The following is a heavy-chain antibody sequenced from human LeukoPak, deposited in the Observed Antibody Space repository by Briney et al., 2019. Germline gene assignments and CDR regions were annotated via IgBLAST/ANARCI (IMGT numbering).Heavy chain of an antibody. CDR2: INHSGST. CDR1: GGSLSGYY. Sequence: SETLSLTCAVYGGSLSGYYWSWIRQPPGKGLEWIGEINHSGSTNYNPSLKSRVTISVDTSKNQFSLKLSSVTAADTAVYYCARNPLRFLEWLPRGGYYFDYWGQGTLVTVSS. J-gene: IGHJ4*02. CDR3: ARNPLRFLEWLPRGGYYFDY. V-gene: IGHV4-34*01. D-gene: IGHD3-3*01.